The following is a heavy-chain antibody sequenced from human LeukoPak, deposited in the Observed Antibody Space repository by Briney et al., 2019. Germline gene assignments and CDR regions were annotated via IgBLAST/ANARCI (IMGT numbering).Heavy chain of an antibody. V-gene: IGHV3-23*01. J-gene: IGHJ4*02. CDR1: GFTFSSYG. Sequence: GGSLRLSCAASGFTFSSYGMSWVRQAPGKGLEWVSAISGSGGSTYYADSVKGRFTISRDNSKNTLYLQMNSLRAEDTAVYYCAKDGDGPDYYDSSGTPDYWGQGTLVTVSS. CDR2: ISGSGGST. CDR3: AKDGDGPDYYDSSGTPDY. D-gene: IGHD3-22*01.